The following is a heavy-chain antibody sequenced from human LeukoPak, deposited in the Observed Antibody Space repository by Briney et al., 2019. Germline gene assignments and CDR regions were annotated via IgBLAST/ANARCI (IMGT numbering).Heavy chain of an antibody. D-gene: IGHD6-13*01. V-gene: IGHV4-59*01. Sequence: SETLSLTCTVSGGSLSSYCWSWIRQPPGKGLEWIGYISYSAITNYNPALKSRVTISIDTSKNQFSLKLSSVTAADTAVYYCARGVNWIDPWGQGTLVTVSS. CDR2: ISYSAIT. J-gene: IGHJ5*02. CDR1: GGSLSSYC. CDR3: ARGVNWIDP.